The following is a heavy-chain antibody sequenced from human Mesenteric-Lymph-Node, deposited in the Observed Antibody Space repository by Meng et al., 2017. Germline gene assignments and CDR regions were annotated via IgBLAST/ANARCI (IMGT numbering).Heavy chain of an antibody. V-gene: IGHV7-4-1*02. CDR1: GYTFTSYA. CDR3: ARRKSSSWFDF. J-gene: IGHJ5*01. Sequence: GQSGAEVKKPGVSVNVSCKASGYTFTSYAMTWVRQAPGQGLEWMGWINTITGKPTYAQGFTGRFVFSLDTSVSTAYLQISGLKSDDTAVYYCARRKSSSWFDFWGQGTLVTVSS. D-gene: IGHD6-13*01. CDR2: INTITGKP.